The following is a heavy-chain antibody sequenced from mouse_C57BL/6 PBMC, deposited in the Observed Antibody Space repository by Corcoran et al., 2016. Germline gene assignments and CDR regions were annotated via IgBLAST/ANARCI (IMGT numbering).Heavy chain of an antibody. CDR2: INPNNGGT. Sequence: EVQLQQSGPELVKSGTSVKISCKAPGYTFTDYYMNWVKQSHGKSLEWIGDINPNNGGTSYNQKFKVNATLTVDKSSSSAYMELRRLTSEDSAVYYCADGSSVYWGQGTTLTVCS. CDR1: GYTFTDYY. J-gene: IGHJ2*01. V-gene: IGHV1-26*01. D-gene: IGHD1-1*01. CDR3: ADGSSVY.